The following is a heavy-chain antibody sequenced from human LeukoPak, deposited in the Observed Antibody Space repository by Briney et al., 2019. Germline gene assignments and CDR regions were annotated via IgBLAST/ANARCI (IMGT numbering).Heavy chain of an antibody. V-gene: IGHV3-48*04. D-gene: IGHD4-17*01. CDR2: ISSSGSTI. CDR3: ARTMMTTVTIDI. Sequence: GGSLRLSCAASGFTFSSYSMNWVRQAPGKGLEWVSYISSSGSTIYYADSVKGRFTISRDNAKNSLYLQMNSLRAEDTAVYYCARTMMTTVTIDIWGQGTMVTVSS. CDR1: GFTFSSYS. J-gene: IGHJ3*02.